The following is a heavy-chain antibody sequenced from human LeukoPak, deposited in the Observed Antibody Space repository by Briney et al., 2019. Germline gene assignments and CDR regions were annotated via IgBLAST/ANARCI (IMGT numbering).Heavy chain of an antibody. CDR1: GGSISSYY. V-gene: IGHV4-4*09. Sequence: SETLSLTCTVSGGSISSYYWSWIRQPPGKGLEWIGYIYTSGSTNYNPSLKSRVTISVDTSKNQFSLKLSSVTAADTAVYYCAGLGVSTPPNLPHFDYWGQGTLVTVSS. CDR2: IYTSGST. CDR3: AGLGVSTPPNLPHFDY. J-gene: IGHJ4*02. D-gene: IGHD2-8*01.